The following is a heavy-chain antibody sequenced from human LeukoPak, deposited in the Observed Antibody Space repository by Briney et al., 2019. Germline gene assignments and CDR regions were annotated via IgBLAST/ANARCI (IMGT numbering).Heavy chain of an antibody. J-gene: IGHJ5*02. Sequence: GESLQISCKGSGFSFTSYWIGWVRQVPGKGLERMGIIYPGDSETRYSPSFQGQVTISADKSIRSAYLQWSSLKAPDTAMYYCAGRLDRVNWFDPWGQGTLVTVSS. CDR1: GFSFTSYW. CDR2: IYPGDSET. CDR3: AGRLDRVNWFDP. D-gene: IGHD3/OR15-3a*01. V-gene: IGHV5-51*01.